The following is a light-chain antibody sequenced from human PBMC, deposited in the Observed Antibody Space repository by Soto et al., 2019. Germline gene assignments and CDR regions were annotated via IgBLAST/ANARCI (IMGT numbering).Light chain of an antibody. CDR1: QSVGSSY. Sequence: EIVLTQSPGTLSLSPGERAALSCGASQSVGSSYLAWYQQKPGQAPRLLIYGASSRATGSPDRFSGSGSGTDFTLTISRLEPEDFAVYYCQQYDSSQITFGQGTRLEI. J-gene: IGKJ5*01. CDR3: QQYDSSQIT. V-gene: IGKV3-20*01. CDR2: GAS.